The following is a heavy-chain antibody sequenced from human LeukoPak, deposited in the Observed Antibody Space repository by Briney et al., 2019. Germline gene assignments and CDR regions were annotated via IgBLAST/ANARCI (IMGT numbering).Heavy chain of an antibody. CDR2: ISYDGSNK. CDR1: GFTFSSYG. D-gene: IGHD3-3*01. CDR3: AKDLDYDFWSGSVY. V-gene: IGHV3-30*18. Sequence: GGSLRLSCAASGFTFSSYGMHWVRQAPGKGLEWVAVISYDGSNKYYADSMKGRFTISRDNSKNTLYLQMNSLRAEDTAVYYCAKDLDYDFWSGSVYWGQGTLVTVSS. J-gene: IGHJ4*02.